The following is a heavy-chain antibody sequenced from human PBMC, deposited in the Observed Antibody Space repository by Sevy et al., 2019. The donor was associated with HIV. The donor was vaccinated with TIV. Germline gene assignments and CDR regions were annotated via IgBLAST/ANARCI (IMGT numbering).Heavy chain of an antibody. D-gene: IGHD3-22*01. Sequence: GSVKVSCKVSGHTLTQLSMHWVRQAPGKGLEWRGSFDPEDGETNYAQKFQGRVTMTEDTSTDTAYMDLSSLRSEDTAVYYCATAKDYYESSGDPFDYWGQGTLVDVSS. V-gene: IGHV1-24*01. CDR1: GHTLTQLS. J-gene: IGHJ4*02. CDR3: ATAKDYYESSGDPFDY. CDR2: FDPEDGET.